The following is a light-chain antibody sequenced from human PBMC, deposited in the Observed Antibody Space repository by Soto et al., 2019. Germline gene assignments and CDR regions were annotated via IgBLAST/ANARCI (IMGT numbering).Light chain of an antibody. CDR2: DAF. Sequence: EIVLTQSPGTLSLSPGERATLSCRASRSVSSNHLAWYQQKPGQAPRLLIYDAFTRATGIPDRFNGSGSGTDFTLTISRLEPEDFAVDYCQQFGSSRTFGQGTKV. V-gene: IGKV3-20*01. CDR1: RSVSSNH. CDR3: QQFGSSRT. J-gene: IGKJ1*01.